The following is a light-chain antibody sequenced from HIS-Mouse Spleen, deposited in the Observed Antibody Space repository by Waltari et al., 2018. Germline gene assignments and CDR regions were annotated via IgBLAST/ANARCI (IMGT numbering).Light chain of an antibody. CDR3: YSTDSSGNHRV. CDR2: EDS. CDR1: ALPKKY. Sequence: SYELTQPPSVSVSPGQTARITCSGDALPKKYAYWYQQKSGQAPVLAIYEDSKRPSGIPERFSGSSSWTMATLTISGAQVEDEADYYCYSTDSSGNHRVFGGGTKLTVL. J-gene: IGLJ2*01. V-gene: IGLV3-10*01.